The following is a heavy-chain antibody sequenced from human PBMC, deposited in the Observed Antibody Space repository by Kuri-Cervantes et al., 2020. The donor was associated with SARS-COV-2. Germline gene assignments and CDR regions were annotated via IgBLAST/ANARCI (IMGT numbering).Heavy chain of an antibody. J-gene: IGHJ6*02. CDR3: ARDVSPSSSSDYYYYGMDV. CDR2: INSDGSST. V-gene: IGHV3-74*01. D-gene: IGHD6-6*01. CDR1: GFTFSSYW. Sequence: GESLKISCAASGFTFSSYWMHWVRQAPGKGLVWVSRINSDGSSTSYADSVKGRFTISRDNAKNTLYLQMNSLRAEDTAVYYCARDVSPSSSSDYYYYGMDVWGQGTTVTVSS.